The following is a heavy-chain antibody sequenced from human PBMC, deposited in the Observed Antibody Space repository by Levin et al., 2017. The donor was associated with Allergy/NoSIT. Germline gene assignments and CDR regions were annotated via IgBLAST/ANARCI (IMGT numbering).Heavy chain of an antibody. Sequence: ESLKISCTVSGGSISSSSYYWGWIRQPPGKGLEWIGSIYYSGSTYYNPSLKSRVTISVDTSKNQFSLKLSSVTAADTAVYYCARRTSGAPRRYFDLWGRGTLVTVSS. J-gene: IGHJ2*01. CDR1: GGSISSSSYY. V-gene: IGHV4-39*01. CDR3: ARRTSGAPRRYFDL. D-gene: IGHD3-10*01. CDR2: IYYSGST.